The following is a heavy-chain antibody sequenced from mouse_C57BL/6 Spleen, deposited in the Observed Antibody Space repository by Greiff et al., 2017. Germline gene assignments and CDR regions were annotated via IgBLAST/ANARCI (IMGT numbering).Heavy chain of an antibody. D-gene: IGHD2-4*01. Sequence: QVQLQQSGPELVKPGASVKISCKASGYAFSSSWMNWVKQRPGKGLEWIGRIYPGDGDTNYNGKFKGKATLTADKSSSTAYMQLSSLTSEDSAVYFCARGHYDYDGFAYWGQGTLVTVSA. J-gene: IGHJ3*01. CDR1: GYAFSSSW. CDR2: IYPGDGDT. V-gene: IGHV1-82*01. CDR3: ARGHYDYDGFAY.